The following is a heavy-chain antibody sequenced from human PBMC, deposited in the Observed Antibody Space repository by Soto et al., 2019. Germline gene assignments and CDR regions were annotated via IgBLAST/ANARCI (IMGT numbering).Heavy chain of an antibody. D-gene: IGHD2-8*01. Sequence: PXGSTGLSIAACSLTVYIYGIHWVRKAQGKGLEWVAVIWYDGSNKYYADSVKGRFTISRDNSKNTLYLQMNSLRAEDTAVYYSARESGVYAYRMEVWGHGTTLNVS. J-gene: IGHJ6*02. CDR3: ARESGVYAYRMEV. V-gene: IGHV3-33*01. CDR1: SLTVYIYG. CDR2: IWYDGSNK.